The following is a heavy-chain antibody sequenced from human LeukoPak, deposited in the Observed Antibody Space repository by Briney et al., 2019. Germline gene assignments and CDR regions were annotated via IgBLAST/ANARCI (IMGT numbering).Heavy chain of an antibody. CDR3: ARDAAFGSIAAAGTSIGPRYYYYMDV. CDR1: GYTFSSYD. J-gene: IGHJ6*03. V-gene: IGHV1-8*03. CDR2: MNPNSGNT. Sequence: ASVKVSCKASGYTFSSYDVIWVRQATGQGLEWMGWMNPNSGNTAYAQKFQGRVTITRNTSISTAYMELSSLRAEDTAVYYCARDAAFGSIAAAGTSIGPRYYYYMDVWGKGTTVTVSS. D-gene: IGHD6-13*01.